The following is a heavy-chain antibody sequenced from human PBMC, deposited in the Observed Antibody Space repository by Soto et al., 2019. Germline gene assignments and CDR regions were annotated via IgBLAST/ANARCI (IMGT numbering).Heavy chain of an antibody. CDR2: INHSGST. J-gene: IGHJ6*02. D-gene: IGHD2-2*01. Sequence: SETLSLTCAVYGGSFSGYYWSWIRQPPGKGLEWIGEINHSGSTNYNPSLKSRVTISVDTSKNQFSLKLSSVTAADTAVYYCARDRREIYCSSTSCLNHYYYYGMDVWGQGTTVTVSS. CDR3: ARDRREIYCSSTSCLNHYYYYGMDV. V-gene: IGHV4-34*09. CDR1: GGSFSGYY.